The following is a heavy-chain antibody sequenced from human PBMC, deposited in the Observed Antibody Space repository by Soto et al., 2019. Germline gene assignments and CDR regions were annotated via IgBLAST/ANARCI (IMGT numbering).Heavy chain of an antibody. D-gene: IGHD3-3*01. CDR3: ARGITIFGVVSN. V-gene: IGHV3-23*01. J-gene: IGHJ4*02. CDR1: GFTFSSYA. CDR2: ISGSGGST. Sequence: GGSLRLSCAASGFTFSSYAMSWVRQAPGKGLEWVSAISGSGGSTYYADSVKDRFTISRDNSKNTLYLQMNSLRAEDTAVYYCARGITIFGVVSNWGQGTLVTVSS.